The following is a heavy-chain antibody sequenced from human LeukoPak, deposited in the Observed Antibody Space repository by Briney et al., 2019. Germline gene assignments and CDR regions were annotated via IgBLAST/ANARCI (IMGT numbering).Heavy chain of an antibody. D-gene: IGHD3-22*01. CDR3: ARIFRDHYDSSGYSYYYYYGMDV. CDR2: ISSSGSTI. V-gene: IGHV3-48*03. CDR1: GFIFSVYE. Sequence: GGSLRLSCAASGFIFSVYEMNWVRQAPGKGLEWVSYISSSGSTIEYADSVKGRFTISRDNAKNSLYLQMNSLRAEDTAVYFCARIFRDHYDSSGYSYYYYYGMDVWGQGTTVIVSS. J-gene: IGHJ6*02.